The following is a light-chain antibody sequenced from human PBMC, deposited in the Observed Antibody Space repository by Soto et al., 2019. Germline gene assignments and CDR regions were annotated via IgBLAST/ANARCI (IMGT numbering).Light chain of an antibody. CDR1: TGAVTSGYY. CDR3: LLYYGGQLGV. J-gene: IGLJ2*01. CDR2: STN. Sequence: QAVVTQEPSLTVSPGGTVTHTCATSTGAVTSGYYPNWFQQKPGQAPRALIYSTNNKYSWTPARFSGSLLGGKAALTLSGVQPEDEADYYCLLYYGGQLGVFGGGTKVTVL. V-gene: IGLV7-43*01.